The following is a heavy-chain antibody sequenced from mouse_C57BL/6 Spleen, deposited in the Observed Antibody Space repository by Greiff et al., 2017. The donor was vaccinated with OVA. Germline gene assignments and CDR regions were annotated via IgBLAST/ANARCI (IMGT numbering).Heavy chain of an antibody. J-gene: IGHJ1*03. CDR3: ALYYDEGYFDV. CDR2: IYPRDGST. D-gene: IGHD2-4*01. Sequence: QVQLQQSGPELVKPGASVKLSCKASGYTFTSYDINWVKQRPGQGLEWIGWIYPRDGSTKYNEKFKGKATLTVNTSSSTAYMELHSLTSEDSAVYFCALYYDEGYFDVWGTGTTVTVSS. CDR1: GYTFTSYD. V-gene: IGHV1-85*01.